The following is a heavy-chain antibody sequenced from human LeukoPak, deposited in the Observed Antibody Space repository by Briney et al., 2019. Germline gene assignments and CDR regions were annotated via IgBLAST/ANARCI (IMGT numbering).Heavy chain of an antibody. CDR3: ARGSSSGYYWGYYYYYYMDV. CDR2: ISAYNGNT. Sequence: ASVKVSCKASGYTFTGYYMHWVRQAPGQGLEWMGWISAYNGNTNYAQKLQGRVTMTTDTSTSTAYMELRSLRSEDTAVYYCARGSSSGYYWGYYYYYYMDVWGKGTTVTISS. D-gene: IGHD3-22*01. CDR1: GYTFTGYY. V-gene: IGHV1-18*04. J-gene: IGHJ6*03.